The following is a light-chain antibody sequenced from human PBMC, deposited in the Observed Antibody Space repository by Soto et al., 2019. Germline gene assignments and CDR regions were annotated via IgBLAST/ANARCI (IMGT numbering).Light chain of an antibody. Sequence: EIQITQSPSTLSASVRYRLSITCQASQSISSYLNWYKQKXGKAPKXXIYASSSLQSGVPSRFGGRGSGTDFTLTINSLKPEDFETYYCQQSYSTPWTFGQGTKVDIK. CDR3: QQSYSTPWT. CDR2: ASS. V-gene: IGKV1-39*01. J-gene: IGKJ1*01. CDR1: QSISSY.